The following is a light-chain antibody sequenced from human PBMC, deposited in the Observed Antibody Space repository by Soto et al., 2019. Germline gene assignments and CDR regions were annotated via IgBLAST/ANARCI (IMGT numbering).Light chain of an antibody. V-gene: IGKV3-20*01. CDR3: KQYGSWPFT. Sequence: EIVLTQSPGTLSLSPGERATLSCRASQSVISSYLAWYQQKPCQAPRLLIYGASSRTTGIPDSFSVSGSGKNLTLTISKLELEDFAVYHGKQYGSWPFTFCPWRKVDSK. CDR1: QSVISSY. CDR2: GAS. J-gene: IGKJ3*01.